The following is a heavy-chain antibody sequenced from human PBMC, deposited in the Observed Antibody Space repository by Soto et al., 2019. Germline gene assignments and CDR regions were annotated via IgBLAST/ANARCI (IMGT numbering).Heavy chain of an antibody. J-gene: IGHJ3*02. V-gene: IGHV3-30*03. Sequence: GGSLRLSCAASGFTFSSDGMHWFRQAPGKGLEWVAIISSDGNNQYYGESVKGRFTISRDNSKNTLYLQMHSLRAEDTAVYYCAIGVGDSNAFEIWGQGTRVSVSS. CDR2: ISSDGNNQ. CDR1: GFTFSSDG. D-gene: IGHD2-21*01. CDR3: AIGVGDSNAFEI.